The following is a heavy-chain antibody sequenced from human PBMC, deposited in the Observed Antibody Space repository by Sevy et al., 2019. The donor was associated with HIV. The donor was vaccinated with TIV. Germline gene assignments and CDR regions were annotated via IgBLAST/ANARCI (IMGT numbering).Heavy chain of an antibody. D-gene: IGHD3-3*01. CDR3: ARGKHISDYYGSFDY. V-gene: IGHV3-53*01. Sequence: GGSLRLSCAASGFDVSSNFMSWVRQAPGKGLEWVSVIYLGGSTYYADAVKGRFTISRDNSKNTLYLQMNSLRAEDTAVYYCARGKHISDYYGSFDYWGQGTLVTVSS. CDR2: IYLGGST. J-gene: IGHJ4*02. CDR1: GFDVSSNF.